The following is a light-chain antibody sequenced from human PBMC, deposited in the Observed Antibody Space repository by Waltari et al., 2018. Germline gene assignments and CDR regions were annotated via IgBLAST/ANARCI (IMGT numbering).Light chain of an antibody. CDR3: QNHERLPAT. V-gene: IGKV3-20*01. Sequence: LTQSPGTLSLSPGERATLSCRASQNIGTYLVWYQQKPGQAPRLLMYAASRRATGIPDRFSGRGSGTDFSLTSSRLEPEDFAVYYCQNHERLPATFGQGTKVEIK. CDR2: AAS. CDR1: QNIGTY. J-gene: IGKJ1*01.